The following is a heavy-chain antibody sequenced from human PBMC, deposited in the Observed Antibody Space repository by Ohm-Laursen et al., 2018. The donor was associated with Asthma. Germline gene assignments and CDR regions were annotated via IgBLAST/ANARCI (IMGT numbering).Heavy chain of an antibody. D-gene: IGHD3-22*01. J-gene: IGHJ4*02. CDR3: ARGETYYYDSSGY. Sequence: ASVKVSCKVSGYTLTELSMHWVRQAPGKGLEWMGGFDPEDGETNYAQKFQGRVTITADESRSTAYMELSSLRSEDTAVYYCARGETYYYDSSGYWGQGTLVTVSS. CDR2: FDPEDGET. V-gene: IGHV1-24*01. CDR1: GYTLTELS.